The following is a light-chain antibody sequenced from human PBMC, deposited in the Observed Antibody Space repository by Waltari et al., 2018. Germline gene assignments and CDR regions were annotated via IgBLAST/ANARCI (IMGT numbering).Light chain of an antibody. CDR2: EVN. J-gene: IGLJ1*01. Sequence: QSALTQPASVSGSPGQSITVSCTGTSSDVGSYNLVSWFQQYPDTAPNLIIFEVNKRPSGVSNRVSGSKSGNTASQTISGLQAGDEADYYCCSYAGSGIYVFGTGAKVTVL. V-gene: IGLV2-23*02. CDR1: SSDVGSYNL. CDR3: CSYAGSGIYV.